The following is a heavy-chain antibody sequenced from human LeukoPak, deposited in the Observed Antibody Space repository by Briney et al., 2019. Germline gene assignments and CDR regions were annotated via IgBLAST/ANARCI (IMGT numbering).Heavy chain of an antibody. CDR3: ARGVRSPYYYYYYMDV. V-gene: IGHV1-8*02. Sequence: ASVKVSCKASGYTFTGYYMHWVRQATGQGLEWMGWMNPNSGNTGYAQKFQGRVTMTRNTSISTAYMELSSLRSEGTAVYYCARGVRSPYYYYYYMDVWGKGTTVTVSS. CDR1: GYTFTGYY. D-gene: IGHD1-26*01. CDR2: MNPNSGNT. J-gene: IGHJ6*03.